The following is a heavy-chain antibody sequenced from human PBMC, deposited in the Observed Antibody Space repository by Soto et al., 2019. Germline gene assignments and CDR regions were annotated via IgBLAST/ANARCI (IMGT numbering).Heavy chain of an antibody. CDR1: GYTFTHYA. CDR3: ARDGAVAGDTNFDY. D-gene: IGHD6-19*01. CDR2: INTGTGNT. Sequence: QVQLVHSGAEVKKPGASVKVSCKASGYTFTHYAMHWVRQAPGQRLEGMGWINTGTGNTKYSQKFQGRVTITTDTSSSTADMELSSLRSEDTDVNYCARDGAVAGDTNFDYWGQGTLVTVSS. J-gene: IGHJ4*02. V-gene: IGHV1-3*04.